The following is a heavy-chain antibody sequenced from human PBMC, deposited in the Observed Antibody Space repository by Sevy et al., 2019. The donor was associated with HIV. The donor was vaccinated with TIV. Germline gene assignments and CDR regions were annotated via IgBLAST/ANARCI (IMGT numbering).Heavy chain of an antibody. CDR1: GFTFSKYS. J-gene: IGHJ4*02. V-gene: IGHV3-23*01. CDR2: LSFGCGEK. Sequence: GGSLRLSCAASGFTFSKYSMSWVRQPPGKGLEWVSTLSFGCGEKNYADSVKGRFTISRDNSKSSVYLQMNSLRAEDTAVYYCAREGCTKPQDFWGQGTLVTVSS. D-gene: IGHD2-8*01. CDR3: AREGCTKPQDF.